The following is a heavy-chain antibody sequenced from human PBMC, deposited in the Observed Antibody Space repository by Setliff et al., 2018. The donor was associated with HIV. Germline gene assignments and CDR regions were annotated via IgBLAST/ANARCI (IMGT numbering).Heavy chain of an antibody. CDR3: VKDRTDILTGYGDH. J-gene: IGHJ4*02. D-gene: IGHD3-9*01. CDR2: VNNDADST. V-gene: IGHV3-64D*09. CDR1: GFKFSDHA. Sequence: GALRLSCSASGFKFSDHAMHWVRQAPGKGLEYVSSVNNDADSTYYADSVKGRFTVSRDNSKNTLYLQMNSLRADDTAIYYCVKDRTDILTGYGDHWGQGTQVTVSS.